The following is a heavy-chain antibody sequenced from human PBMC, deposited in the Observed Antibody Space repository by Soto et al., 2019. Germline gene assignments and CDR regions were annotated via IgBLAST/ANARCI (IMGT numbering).Heavy chain of an antibody. Sequence: EVQLLESGGGLVQPGGSLRLSCAASGFMFNAYAMTWVHQAPGKGLEWVSAIGGSGGNTYYAASVKGRFTISRDNSKDTVDLEMNRLRVDDTAVYFCARVASDYINSADHWGQGILVTVSS. CDR2: IGGSGGNT. J-gene: IGHJ4*02. V-gene: IGHV3-23*01. CDR3: ARVASDYINSADH. D-gene: IGHD4-4*01. CDR1: GFMFNAYA.